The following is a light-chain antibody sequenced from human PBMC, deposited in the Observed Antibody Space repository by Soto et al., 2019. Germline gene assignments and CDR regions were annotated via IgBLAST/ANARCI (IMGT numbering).Light chain of an antibody. Sequence: ETVLTQSPGTLFLSPGERATLSCRASQSVSSNYLAWYQQKPGQAPRLLMYGASTRATGIPDRFSGSGSGTDFTLTISRLEPEDFAVYYCQQFGSSPPSWTFGQGTKVEIK. CDR2: GAS. CDR1: QSVSSNY. CDR3: QQFGSSPPSWT. V-gene: IGKV3-20*01. J-gene: IGKJ1*01.